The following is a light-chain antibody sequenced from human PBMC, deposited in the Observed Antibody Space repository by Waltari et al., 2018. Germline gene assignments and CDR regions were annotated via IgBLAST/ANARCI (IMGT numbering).Light chain of an antibody. J-gene: IGLJ3*02. CDR3: SSYASSDTWV. CDR2: EVS. CDR1: SSDVGGYNR. Sequence: QSALTQPASVSGSPGQSITISCTGTSSDVGGYNRVSWYQQYQGKAPKLMIFEVSNWPSGVSNRFSGSKSGNTASLTISGLQAEDEADYYCSSYASSDTWVFGGGTKLTVL. V-gene: IGLV2-14*01.